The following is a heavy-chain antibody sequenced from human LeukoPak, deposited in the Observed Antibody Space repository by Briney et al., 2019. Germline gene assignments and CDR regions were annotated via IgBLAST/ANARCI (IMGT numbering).Heavy chain of an antibody. CDR2: INPNSGGT. D-gene: IGHD3-10*01. V-gene: IGHV1-2*02. CDR3: ARGGGGYVSGSYYNVGN. J-gene: IGHJ4*02. CDR1: GYTFTDYY. Sequence: ASVKVSCKASGYTFTDYYMQWVRQAPGQGLEWVGWINPNSGGTNYAQKFLGRVTMTRDTSISTAYMELSRLRSDDTAMYFCARGGGGYVSGSYYNVGNWGQGTLVSVSS.